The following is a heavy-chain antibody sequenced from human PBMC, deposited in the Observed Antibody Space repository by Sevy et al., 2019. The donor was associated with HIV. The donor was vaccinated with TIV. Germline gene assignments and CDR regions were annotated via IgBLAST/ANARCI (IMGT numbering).Heavy chain of an antibody. D-gene: IGHD2-8*01. J-gene: IGHJ4*02. CDR2: IKSKSEGGIT. V-gene: IGHV3-15*01. CDR1: GFTFSNAW. CDR3: TNNRGYCIDGVCGEYVDS. Sequence: GGSLRLSCGASGFTFSNAWMTWVRQAPGKGLEWVGRIKSKSEGGITDYAAPVKGRFTISRDDSKNRLYLQMNSLKSDDTAVYDCTNNRGYCIDGVCGEYVDSWGQGTLVTVSS.